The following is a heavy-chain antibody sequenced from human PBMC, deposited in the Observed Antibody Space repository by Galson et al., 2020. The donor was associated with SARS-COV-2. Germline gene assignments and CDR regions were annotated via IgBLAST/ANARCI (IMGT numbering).Heavy chain of an antibody. CDR3: AKLGCCSSNTCYLWLYYGMDS. CDR1: GFTFNTYA. D-gene: IGHD2-2*01. J-gene: IGHJ6*02. Sequence: GGSLRLSCVVSGFTFNTYAMTWVRQAPGKGLEWVAAISGSGDRTYYGDSVKGRFTISRDNAKDTLYLQMNSLRADDTAVYYCAKLGCCSSNTCYLWLYYGMDSLSQGTTVTVAS. CDR2: ISGSGDRT. V-gene: IGHV3-23*01.